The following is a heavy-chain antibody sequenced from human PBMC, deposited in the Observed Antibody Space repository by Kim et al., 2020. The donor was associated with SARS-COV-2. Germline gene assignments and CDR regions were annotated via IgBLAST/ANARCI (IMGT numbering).Heavy chain of an antibody. J-gene: IGHJ5*02. V-gene: IGHV4-39*01. CDR1: GGSISSSSYY. D-gene: IGHD3-10*01. CDR2: IYYSGST. CDR3: ARLWFGDYLAPGDNWFDP. Sequence: SETLSLTCTVSGGSISSSSYYWGWIRQPPGKGLEWIGSIYYSGSTYYNPSLKSRVTISVDTSKNQFSLKLSSVTAADTAVYYCARLWFGDYLAPGDNWFDPWGQGTLVTVSS.